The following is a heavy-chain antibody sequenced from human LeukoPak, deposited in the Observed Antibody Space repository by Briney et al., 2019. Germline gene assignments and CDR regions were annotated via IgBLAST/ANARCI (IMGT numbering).Heavy chain of an antibody. D-gene: IGHD3-22*01. CDR2: IYPGDSDT. CDR1: GYNFDSYW. Sequence: GESLKISCEGSGYNFDSYWIAWVRPMSGKGLEYIGIIYPGDSDTRYNPSFQGQVKMSADKSINTAYLQWSSLKASHTAIYYCARRMDYFDTRSGSHLTGLDPWGQGTLVTVSS. CDR3: ARRMDYFDTRSGSHLTGLDP. J-gene: IGHJ5*02. V-gene: IGHV5-51*01.